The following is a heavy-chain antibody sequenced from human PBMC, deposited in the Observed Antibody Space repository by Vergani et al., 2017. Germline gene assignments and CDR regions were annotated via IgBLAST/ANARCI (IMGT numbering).Heavy chain of an antibody. CDR3: ARSDKQLIAVAGTVLDY. CDR2: IYSGGST. CDR1: GFTVSSNY. J-gene: IGHJ4*02. D-gene: IGHD6-19*01. V-gene: IGHV3-66*01. Sequence: EVQLVESGGGLVQPGGSLRLSCAASGFTVSSNYMSWVRQATGKGLKWVSVIYSGGSTYYADSVKGRFTISRDNSKNTLYLQMNSLRAEDTAVYYCARSDKQLIAVAGTVLDYWGQGTLVTVSS.